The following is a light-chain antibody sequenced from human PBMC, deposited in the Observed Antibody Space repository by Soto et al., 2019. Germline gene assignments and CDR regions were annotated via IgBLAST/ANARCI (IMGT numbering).Light chain of an antibody. CDR2: GAS. CDR3: QQRSNWPRT. CDR1: QSVRSN. J-gene: IGKJ1*01. Sequence: ETVMTQSPATLPVSPGERATLSCRASQSVRSNLAWYQQKPGQAPRLLIYGASTRATGVPARFSGSGSGTEFTLTSNSLEPEDFAVYYCQQRSNWPRTFGQGTKVEIK. V-gene: IGKV3-15*01.